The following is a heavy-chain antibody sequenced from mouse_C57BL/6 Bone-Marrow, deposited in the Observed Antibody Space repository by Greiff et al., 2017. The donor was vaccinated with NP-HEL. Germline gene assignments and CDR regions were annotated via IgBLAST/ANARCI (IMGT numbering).Heavy chain of an antibody. CDR3: TRNWAWFSY. J-gene: IGHJ3*01. CDR1: GFNIKDDY. Sequence: EVQLQQSGAELVRPGASVKLSCTASGFNIKDDYMHWVKQRPEQGLEWIGWIDPENGDTEYASKFQGKATITADTSSNTAYLQLSILTSEDTAVYYCTRNWAWFSYWGQGTLVTVSA. D-gene: IGHD4-1*01. CDR2: IDPENGDT. V-gene: IGHV14-4*01.